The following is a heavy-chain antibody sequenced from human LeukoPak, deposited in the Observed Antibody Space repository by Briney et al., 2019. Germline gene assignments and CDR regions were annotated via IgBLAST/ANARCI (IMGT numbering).Heavy chain of an antibody. CDR2: IYTSGST. J-gene: IGHJ4*02. V-gene: IGHV4-4*07. D-gene: IGHD3-22*01. CDR1: GGSISSYY. Sequence: KPSETLSLTCTVSGGSISSYYWSWIRQPAGKGLEWIGRIYTSGSTNYHPSLKSRVTMSVDTSKNQFSLKLSSVTAADTAVYYCARDQYYYDSSGYSPFDYWGQGTLVTVSS. CDR3: ARDQYYYDSSGYSPFDY.